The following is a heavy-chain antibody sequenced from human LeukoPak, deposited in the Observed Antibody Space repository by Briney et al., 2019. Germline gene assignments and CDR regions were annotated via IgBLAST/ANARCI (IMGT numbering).Heavy chain of an antibody. CDR1: GGSISSSSYY. Sequence: PSETLSLTCTVSGGSISSSSYYWGWIRQPPGKGLEWIGSIYYSGSTYYNPSLKSRVTISVDTSKNQFSLKLSSVTAAGTAVYYCARGSGYCSGGSCYSRAYYFDYWGQGTLVTVSS. CDR2: IYYSGST. D-gene: IGHD2-15*01. CDR3: ARGSGYCSGGSCYSRAYYFDY. V-gene: IGHV4-39*07. J-gene: IGHJ4*02.